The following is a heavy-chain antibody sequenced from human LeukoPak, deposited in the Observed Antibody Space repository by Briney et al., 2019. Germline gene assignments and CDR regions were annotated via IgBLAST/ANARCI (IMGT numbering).Heavy chain of an antibody. Sequence: ASVKVSCKPSGGTFSSYAISWVRQAPGQGLEWMGGIIPIFGTANYAQKFQGRVTITTDESTSTAYMELSSLRSEDTAVYYCASSSSGTNNFDYWGQGTLVTVSS. V-gene: IGHV1-69*05. D-gene: IGHD6-6*01. CDR2: IIPIFGTA. CDR3: ASSSSGTNNFDY. J-gene: IGHJ4*02. CDR1: GGTFSSYA.